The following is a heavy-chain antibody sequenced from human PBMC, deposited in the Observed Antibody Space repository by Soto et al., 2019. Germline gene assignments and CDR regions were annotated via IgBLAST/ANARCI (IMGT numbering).Heavy chain of an antibody. D-gene: IGHD3-9*01. Sequence: EVQLLESGGGLVQPGGSLKLSCAAAGFTFSDHGMSWVRQTPGKGLEWVSSMSGTSGSKYSTASVKGRFTISRDNSKNTIYLQMNSLRVEDTAVYYCAREHDILTGYSRFDYWGQGTLVTVSS. CDR3: AREHDILTGYSRFDY. CDR2: MSGTSGSK. J-gene: IGHJ4*02. V-gene: IGHV3-23*01. CDR1: GFTFSDHG.